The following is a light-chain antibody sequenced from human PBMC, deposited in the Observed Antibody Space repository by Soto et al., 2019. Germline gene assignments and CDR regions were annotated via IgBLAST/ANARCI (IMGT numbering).Light chain of an antibody. CDR3: GTWDSSLSVGAV. V-gene: IGLV1-51*01. Sequence: QSVLTQPPSVSAAPGQKVTISCSGSSSNIGNNYVSWYQQLPGTAPKLLIYDNNKRPSEIPDRFSGSKSGTSATLGITGLQTGDEADYYCGTWDSSLSVGAVFGGGTKLTVL. CDR2: DNN. J-gene: IGLJ2*01. CDR1: SSNIGNNY.